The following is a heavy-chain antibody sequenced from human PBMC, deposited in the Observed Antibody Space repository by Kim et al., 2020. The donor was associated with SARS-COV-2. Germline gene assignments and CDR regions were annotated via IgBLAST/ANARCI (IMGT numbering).Heavy chain of an antibody. V-gene: IGHV4-61*02. CDR2: IYTSGST. Sequence: SETLSLTCTVSGGSISSGSYYWSWIRQPAGKGLEWIGRIYTSGSTNYNPSLKSRVTISVDTSKNQFSLKLSSVTAADTAVYYCASGEYGSSGWYPRPHDYWGRGTLVTVSS. CDR1: GGSISSGSYY. J-gene: IGHJ4*02. CDR3: ASGEYGSSGWYPRPHDY. D-gene: IGHD6-19*01.